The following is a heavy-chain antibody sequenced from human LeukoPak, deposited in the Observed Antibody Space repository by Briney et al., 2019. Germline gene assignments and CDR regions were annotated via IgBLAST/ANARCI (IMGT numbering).Heavy chain of an antibody. CDR2: IYYTGIT. CDR1: GGSINNYY. V-gene: IGHV4-59*01. D-gene: IGHD3-16*01. Sequence: KPSETLSLTCTVSGGSINNYYWSWIRQPPGKGLEWIAYIYYTGITNYNPSLKSRVTISVDTSPNQFSLKLSSVIAADTAVYYCARDRGSGGGFDYWGQGTLVTVSS. CDR3: ARDRGSGGGFDY. J-gene: IGHJ4*02.